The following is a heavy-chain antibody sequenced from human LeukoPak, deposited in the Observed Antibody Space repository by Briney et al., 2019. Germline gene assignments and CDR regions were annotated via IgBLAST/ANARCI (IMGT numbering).Heavy chain of an antibody. V-gene: IGHV1-2*06. CDR3: ARDWSMTTLDY. Sequence: ASLKVSCKASGYTFICYYMHWGRQAPGQGREWMGRINPNSGCTDYAQTFQGRVTMTRDTSISTAYLEFSSLRSDDTAVYYCARDWSMTTLDYWGQGTLVTLSS. J-gene: IGHJ4*02. CDR2: INPNSGCT. D-gene: IGHD4-17*01. CDR1: GYTFICYY.